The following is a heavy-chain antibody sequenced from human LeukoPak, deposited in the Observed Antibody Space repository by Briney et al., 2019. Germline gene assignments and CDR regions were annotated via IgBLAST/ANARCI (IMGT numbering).Heavy chain of an antibody. CDR3: ARGGDFLTGYYYFEY. CDR1: GGSFIDYF. J-gene: IGHJ4*02. CDR2: INQSGGA. Sequence: SETLSLSCAVSGGSFIDYFWSWIRQAPGKGLEWIGEINQSGGANCNPSLKSRVTISIDTSRNQFSLKVNSMTAADTAVYYCARGGDFLTGYYYFEYWGQGSLVTVSA. D-gene: IGHD3-9*01. V-gene: IGHV4-34*01.